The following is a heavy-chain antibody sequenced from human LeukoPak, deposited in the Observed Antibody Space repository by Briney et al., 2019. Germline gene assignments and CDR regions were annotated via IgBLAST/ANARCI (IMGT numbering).Heavy chain of an antibody. J-gene: IGHJ6*03. CDR1: GFTFSGSA. V-gene: IGHV3-73*01. Sequence: GGSLRLSCAASGFTFSGSAMHWVRQASGKGLEWVGRIRSKANNYATAYAASVKGRFTISRDDSKNTAYLQMNSLKTEDTAVYYCARDPATYYMDVWGKGTTVTVSS. CDR3: ARDPATYYMDV. CDR2: IRSKANNYAT. D-gene: IGHD5-24*01.